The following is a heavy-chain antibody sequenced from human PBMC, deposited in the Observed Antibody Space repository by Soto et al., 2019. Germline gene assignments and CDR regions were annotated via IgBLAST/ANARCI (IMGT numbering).Heavy chain of an antibody. CDR1: GFTFSSYG. J-gene: IGHJ6*02. Sequence: GGSLRLSCAASGFTFSSYGMHWVRQAPGKGLEWVAVIWYDGSNKYYADSVKGRFTISRDNSKNTLYLQMNSLRAEDTAVYYCARAGVYYYDSSGYSESMDVWGQGTTVTVSS. D-gene: IGHD3-22*01. CDR3: ARAGVYYYDSSGYSESMDV. CDR2: IWYDGSNK. V-gene: IGHV3-33*01.